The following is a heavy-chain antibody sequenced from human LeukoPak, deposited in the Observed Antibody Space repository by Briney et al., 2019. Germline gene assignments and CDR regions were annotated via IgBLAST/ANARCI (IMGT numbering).Heavy chain of an antibody. J-gene: IGHJ4*02. D-gene: IGHD6-13*01. V-gene: IGHV1-2*02. CDR1: GYTFTGYY. Sequence: GASVKVSCKASGYTFTGYYIDWVRQAPGQGLEWMGWIDPNSGGTNYAQKFQGRVTMTRDTSISPAYMELSALRSDDTAVYYCARGQAGTRFDYWGQGALVTVSS. CDR3: ARGQAGTRFDY. CDR2: IDPNSGGT.